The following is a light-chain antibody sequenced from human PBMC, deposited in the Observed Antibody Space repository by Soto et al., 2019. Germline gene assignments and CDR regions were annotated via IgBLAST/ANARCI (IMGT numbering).Light chain of an antibody. Sequence: EIVLTQSPGTLSLSPGERATLSCRARESVSSYYIAWYQHKPGQAPRLLIYGPSTRATGIPDRFSASGSGTDFTLSIRRLEPEDSALYYCQQYTDSPLTFGQGTKVEIK. CDR1: ESVSSYY. J-gene: IGKJ1*01. V-gene: IGKV3-20*01. CDR3: QQYTDSPLT. CDR2: GPS.